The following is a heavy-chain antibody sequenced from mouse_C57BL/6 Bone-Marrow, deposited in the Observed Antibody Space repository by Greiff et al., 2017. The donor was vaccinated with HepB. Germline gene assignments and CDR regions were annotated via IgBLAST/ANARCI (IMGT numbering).Heavy chain of an antibody. Sequence: EVKLQESGPELVKPGDSVKISCKASGYSFTGYFMNWVMQSHGKSLEWIGRINPYNGDTFYNQKFKGKATLTVDKSSSTAHMELRSLTSEDSAVYYCAREGGGYGPFAYWGQGTLVTVSA. V-gene: IGHV1-20*01. D-gene: IGHD1-1*02. CDR3: AREGGGYGPFAY. J-gene: IGHJ3*01. CDR1: GYSFTGYF. CDR2: INPYNGDT.